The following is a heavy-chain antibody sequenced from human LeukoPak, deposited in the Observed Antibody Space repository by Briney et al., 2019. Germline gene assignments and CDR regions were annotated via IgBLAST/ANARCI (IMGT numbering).Heavy chain of an antibody. Sequence: SVKVSCKASGCTFSSYAINWVRQAPGQGLEWMGGINPICGTANYAQKFQGRVTITADKSTSTAYMGLSSLRSEDTAVYYCAREGMDIVVMVAAMGAFDIWGQGTMVTVSS. CDR3: AREGMDIVVMVAAMGAFDI. J-gene: IGHJ3*02. V-gene: IGHV1-69*06. CDR1: GCTFSSYA. D-gene: IGHD2-15*01. CDR2: INPICGTA.